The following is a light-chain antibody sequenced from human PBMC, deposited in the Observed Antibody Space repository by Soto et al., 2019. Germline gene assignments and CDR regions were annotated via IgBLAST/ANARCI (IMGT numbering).Light chain of an antibody. Sequence: QSVLTQPASVSGSPGQSITISCTGTSSDIGRYNYVSWFQQHPGKVPKLVIFEVNYRPSGVSDRFSGSKSGNTASLTITGIQAEEEADYYCTSCITAKTRCVFGSGTKVTV. CDR2: EVN. CDR3: TSCITAKTRCV. V-gene: IGLV2-14*01. CDR1: SSDIGRYNY. J-gene: IGLJ1*01.